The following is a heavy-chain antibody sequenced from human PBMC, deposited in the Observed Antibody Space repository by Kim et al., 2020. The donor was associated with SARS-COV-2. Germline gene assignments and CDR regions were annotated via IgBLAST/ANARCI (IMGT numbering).Heavy chain of an antibody. Sequence: SETLSLTCTVSGYSISSGYYWGWIRQPPGKGLEWIGSIYHSGSTYYNPSLKSRVTISVDTSKNQFSLKLSSVTAADTAVYYCARGFDDILTGSQGFDYWGQGTLVTVSS. CDR3: ARGFDDILTGSQGFDY. CDR2: IYHSGST. CDR1: GYSISSGYY. J-gene: IGHJ4*02. D-gene: IGHD3-9*01. V-gene: IGHV4-38-2*02.